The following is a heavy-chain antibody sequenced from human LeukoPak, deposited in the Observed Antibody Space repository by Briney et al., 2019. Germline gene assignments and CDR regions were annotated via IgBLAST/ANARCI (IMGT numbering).Heavy chain of an antibody. Sequence: GGSLRLSCAASGFTVSTTDMSWVRQAPGKGLEWVSIIYSGDNTYYADSVKGRFTISRDNSKNTLYLQMSSLSAEDTAVYYCARTTTPHYYGSGSYALGYWGQGTLVTVPS. CDR1: GFTVSTTD. CDR2: IYSGDNT. D-gene: IGHD3-10*01. V-gene: IGHV3-66*02. CDR3: ARTTTPHYYGSGSYALGY. J-gene: IGHJ4*02.